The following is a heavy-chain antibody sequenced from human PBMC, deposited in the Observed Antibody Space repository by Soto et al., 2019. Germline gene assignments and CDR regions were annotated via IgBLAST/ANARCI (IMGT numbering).Heavy chain of an antibody. Sequence: GASVKVSCKASGYTFTSYDINWVRQATGQGLEWMGWMNPNSGNTGYAQKFQGRVTMTRNTSISAAYMELSSLRSEDTAVYYCARGPYSSGWYPRDFDYWGQGTLVTVSS. CDR3: ARGPYSSGWYPRDFDY. CDR1: GYTFTSYD. CDR2: MNPNSGNT. D-gene: IGHD6-19*01. V-gene: IGHV1-8*01. J-gene: IGHJ4*02.